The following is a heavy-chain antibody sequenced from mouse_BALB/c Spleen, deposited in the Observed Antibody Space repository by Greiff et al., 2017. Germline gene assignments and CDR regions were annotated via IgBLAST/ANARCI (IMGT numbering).Heavy chain of an antibody. J-gene: IGHJ3*01. D-gene: IGHD2-1*01. CDR3: TRAGNYDWFAY. V-gene: IGHV1S22*01. CDR1: GYTFTSYW. CDR2: IYPGSGST. Sequence: LQQPGSELVRPGASVKLSCKASGYTFTSYWMHWVKQRHGQGLEWIGNIYPGSGSTNYDEKFKSKGTLTVDTSSSTAYMHLSSLTSEDSAVYYCTRAGNYDWFAYWGQGTLVTVSA.